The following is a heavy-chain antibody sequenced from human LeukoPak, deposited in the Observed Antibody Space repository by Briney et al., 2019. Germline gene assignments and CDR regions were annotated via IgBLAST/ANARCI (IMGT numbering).Heavy chain of an antibody. Sequence: ASVKVSCKASGYTFTSYDINWVRQATGQGLEWMGWMNPNSGNTGYAQKFQGRVTMTRNTSISTAYMELSSLRSEDTAMYYCARDGVYDSSGYYLGFPYHYYYMDVWGKGTTVTVSS. V-gene: IGHV1-8*01. D-gene: IGHD3-22*01. CDR3: ARDGVYDSSGYYLGFPYHYYYMDV. CDR1: GYTFTSYD. J-gene: IGHJ6*03. CDR2: MNPNSGNT.